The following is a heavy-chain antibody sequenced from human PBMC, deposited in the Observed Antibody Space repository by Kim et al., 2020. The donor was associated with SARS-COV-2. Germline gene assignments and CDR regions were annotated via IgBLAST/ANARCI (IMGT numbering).Heavy chain of an antibody. CDR3: ARAAYYYDSSGYPDAFDI. D-gene: IGHD3-22*01. V-gene: IGHV3-74*01. Sequence: RGRLTISRDNAKNTLYLQMNNLRAEDTAVYYCARAAYYYDSSGYPDAFDIWGQGTMVTVSS. J-gene: IGHJ3*02.